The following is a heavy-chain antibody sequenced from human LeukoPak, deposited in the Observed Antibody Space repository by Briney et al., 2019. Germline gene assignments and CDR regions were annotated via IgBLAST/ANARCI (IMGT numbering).Heavy chain of an antibody. CDR2: IIPIFGTA. J-gene: IGHJ4*02. Sequence: SVKVSCKASGGTFSSYAISWVRQAPGQGLEWMGGIIPIFGTANYAQKFQGRVTITTDKSTSTAYMELSSLRSEDTAVYYCARDYCSSTSCYGYFDYWGQGTLVTVSS. D-gene: IGHD2-2*01. CDR1: GGTFSSYA. CDR3: ARDYCSSTSCYGYFDY. V-gene: IGHV1-69*05.